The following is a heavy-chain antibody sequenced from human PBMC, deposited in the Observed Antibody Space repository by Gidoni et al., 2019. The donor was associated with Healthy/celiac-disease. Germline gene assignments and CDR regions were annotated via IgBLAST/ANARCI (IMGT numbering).Heavy chain of an antibody. CDR3: ARQGDSSGYYKADAFDI. CDR1: GGSISSSSYY. V-gene: IGHV4-39*01. J-gene: IGHJ3*02. CDR2: IYYSGST. Sequence: QLQLQESGPGLVQPSETLSLTCTVSGGSISSSSYYWGWIRQPPGKGLEWIGSIYYSGSTYYNPSLKSRVTISVDTSKNQFSLKLSSVTAADTAVYYCARQGDSSGYYKADAFDIWGQGTMVTVSS. D-gene: IGHD3-22*01.